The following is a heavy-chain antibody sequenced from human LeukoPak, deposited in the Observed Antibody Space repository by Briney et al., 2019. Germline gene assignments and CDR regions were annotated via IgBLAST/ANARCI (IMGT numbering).Heavy chain of an antibody. D-gene: IGHD3-3*01. Sequence: GGSLRLSCAASGFTFSSYAMSWVRQAPGKGLEWVSAISGSGGSTYYADSVKGRFTISRDNSKNTLYPQMNSLRAEDTAVYYCANVFWSGYFPRDYWGQGTLVTVSS. CDR3: ANVFWSGYFPRDY. CDR2: ISGSGGST. CDR1: GFTFSSYA. V-gene: IGHV3-23*01. J-gene: IGHJ4*02.